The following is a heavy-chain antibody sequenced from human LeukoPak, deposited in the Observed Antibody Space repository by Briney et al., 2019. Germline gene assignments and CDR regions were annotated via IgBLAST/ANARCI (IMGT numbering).Heavy chain of an antibody. CDR1: GGTFSSYP. D-gene: IGHD6-19*01. J-gene: IGHJ5*02. CDR2: IIPIFGTA. V-gene: IGHV1-69*13. CDR3: AKTIAVAGTSIWFDP. Sequence: ASVKVSCKASGGTFSSYPISCVRQAPGQGLEWMGGIIPIFGTADYAQKFQGRVTITADESTSTAYMELSSLRSEDTALYYCAKTIAVAGTSIWFDPWGQGTLVTVSS.